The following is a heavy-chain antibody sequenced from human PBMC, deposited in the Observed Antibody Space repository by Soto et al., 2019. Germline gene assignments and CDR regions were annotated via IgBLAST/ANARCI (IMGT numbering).Heavy chain of an antibody. J-gene: IGHJ5*02. V-gene: IGHV4-31*03. D-gene: IGHD2-2*02. Sequence: TSETLSLTCTVSGASIMSGGYYWTWIRPQPGKGLEWIGYIYSTGSTYYNPSLKSRVSLSVDTSKNQFSLKLTSLTAADTAFYYGEREQLRYPQVGIWFNTGGKEIKVTVSS. CDR2: IYSTGST. CDR1: GASIMSGGYY. CDR3: EREQLRYPQVGIWFNT.